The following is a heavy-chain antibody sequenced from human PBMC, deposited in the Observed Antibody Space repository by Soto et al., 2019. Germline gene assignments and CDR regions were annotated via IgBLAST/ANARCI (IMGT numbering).Heavy chain of an antibody. V-gene: IGHV1-3*05. J-gene: IGHJ4*02. CDR3: ARNEVGLRVFDY. D-gene: IGHD5-12*01. CDR2: INAGNGNT. Sequence: QVQLVQSGAEEKKPGASVKVSCKASGYTFTSYAMHWVRQAPGQRLEWMGWINAGNGNTKYSQKLQGRVTITRDTSASTAYKELSSLRSEDTAVYYCARNEVGLRVFDYWGQGTLVTVSS. CDR1: GYTFTSYA.